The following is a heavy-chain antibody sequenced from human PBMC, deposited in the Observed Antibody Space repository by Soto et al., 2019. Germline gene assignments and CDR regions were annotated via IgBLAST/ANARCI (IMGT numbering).Heavy chain of an antibody. J-gene: IGHJ4*02. CDR1: GFTFSTYA. Sequence: GGSLRLSCAASGFTFSTYAMNWVRQAPGKGLEWVSGIRGSGGSTDYADSVKGRFTISRDNSKNTLYLQMNSLTAEDTAVYYCAKDHTSYYFYYWGQGTLVTVSS. D-gene: IGHD2-2*01. CDR2: IRGSGGST. CDR3: AKDHTSYYFYY. V-gene: IGHV3-23*01.